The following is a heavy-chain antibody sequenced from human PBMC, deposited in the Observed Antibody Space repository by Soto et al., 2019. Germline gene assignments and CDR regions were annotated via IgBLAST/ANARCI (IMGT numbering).Heavy chain of an antibody. Sequence: QVQLVESGGGVVQPGRSLRLSCAASGFTFSSYGMHWVRQAPGKGLEWVAVISYDGTKKYYADSVKGRFTISRDTSMSTLYLQMNSLRGEDTSVYFCAKGRGIQLRNYHYGRDVWGQGTTVIVSS. CDR1: GFTFSSYG. CDR2: ISYDGTKK. D-gene: IGHD5-18*01. CDR3: AKGRGIQLRNYHYGRDV. V-gene: IGHV3-30*18. J-gene: IGHJ6*02.